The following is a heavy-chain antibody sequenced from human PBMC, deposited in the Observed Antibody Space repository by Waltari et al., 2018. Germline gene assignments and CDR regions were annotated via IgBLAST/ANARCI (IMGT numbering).Heavy chain of an antibody. CDR3: ARHINYARDY. CDR1: GFSFSNAG. J-gene: IGHJ4*01. Sequence: EVQLVEAGGGLVQPGGSLRLSCAASGFSFSNAGMCWVRQAPGKGLEWVASIKPDGIEKTYVDSVKGRFTISRDNDENSLYLQMNSLRAEDTGVYYCARHINYARDYWGHGTLVTVSS. CDR2: IKPDGIEK. V-gene: IGHV3-7*01. D-gene: IGHD1-7*01.